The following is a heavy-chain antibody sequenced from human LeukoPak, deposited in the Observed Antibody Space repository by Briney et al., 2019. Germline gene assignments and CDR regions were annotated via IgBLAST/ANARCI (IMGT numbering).Heavy chain of an antibody. D-gene: IGHD2-15*01. CDR1: GFTFSSYA. Sequence: GGSLRLSCAASGFTFSSYAMHWVRQAPGKGLEYVSAISSNGGSTYYANSVKGRFTISRDNSKHTLYLQMGSLRAEDMAVYYCARALRGFDYWGRGTLVTVSS. CDR3: ARALRGFDY. CDR2: ISSNGGST. J-gene: IGHJ4*02. V-gene: IGHV3-64*01.